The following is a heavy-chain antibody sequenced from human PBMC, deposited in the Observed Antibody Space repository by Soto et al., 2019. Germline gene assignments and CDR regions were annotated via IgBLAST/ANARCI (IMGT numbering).Heavy chain of an antibody. CDR3: PRDYTGRGYFDH. Sequence: RASVKVSCKASGSTLINYGLRCVRQAPGQGLEWVGWINTYSARTLYASGIQGSVSMTTEKTTSTAYPELRSLRSSETALNYCPRDYTGRGYFDHWGQGSLVTVS. CDR2: INTYSART. D-gene: IGHD2-8*02. CDR1: GSTLINYG. J-gene: IGHJ4*02. V-gene: IGHV1-18*04.